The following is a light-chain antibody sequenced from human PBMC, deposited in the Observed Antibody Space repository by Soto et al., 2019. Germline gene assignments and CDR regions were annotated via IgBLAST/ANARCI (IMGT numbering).Light chain of an antibody. J-gene: IGLJ1*01. CDR2: EVS. Sequence: QSALTQPASVSGSPGQSITISCTGTSSDVGGYNYVSWYQQHPGKAPKLMIYEVSNRPSGVSNRFSGSKSGNTASLTISGLQAKDEADYYCSSYTSSSTLLFGTGTKVTVL. CDR3: SSYTSSSTLL. CDR1: SSDVGGYNY. V-gene: IGLV2-14*01.